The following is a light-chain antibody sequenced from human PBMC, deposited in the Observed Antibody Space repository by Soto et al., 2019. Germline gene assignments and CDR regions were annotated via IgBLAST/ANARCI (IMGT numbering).Light chain of an antibody. Sequence: EIVMTQSPATLSVSPGGSATLSCRASQHVSSNFAWYRQKPGQAPTLLIYRASTRATGIPARFSGSGSGTEFTLTIRRLQSEDFAVYYCQQYNNWPYTFGQGTKLEIK. J-gene: IGKJ2*01. CDR2: RAS. CDR3: QQYNNWPYT. CDR1: QHVSSN. V-gene: IGKV3-15*01.